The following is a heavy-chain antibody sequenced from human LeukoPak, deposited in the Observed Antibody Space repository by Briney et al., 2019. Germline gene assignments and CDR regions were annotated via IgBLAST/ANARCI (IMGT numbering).Heavy chain of an antibody. Sequence: GGSLRLSCAASGFTFSSYAMSWVRQAPGKGLEWVSGISGSGGSTYYADSVKGRFTISRDNSKNTLYLQMNSLRAEDTAVYYCARGLPGSGSYYNAISYGYWGQGTLVTVSS. V-gene: IGHV3-23*01. CDR1: GFTFSSYA. D-gene: IGHD3-10*01. CDR2: ISGSGGST. J-gene: IGHJ4*02. CDR3: ARGLPGSGSYYNAISYGY.